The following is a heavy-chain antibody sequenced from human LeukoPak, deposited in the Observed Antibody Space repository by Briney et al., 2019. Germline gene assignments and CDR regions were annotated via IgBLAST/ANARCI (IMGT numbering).Heavy chain of an antibody. CDR2: VYYSGTT. Sequence: SETLSLTCSVSGGSISLSYYYWGWIRQPPGKALEWIGSVYYSGTTSYNPSLKSRVTISVDMSKNHFSLRLSSVTAADTAMYYCARGTLYSGWSYYFDYWAREARSPSPQ. D-gene: IGHD6-19*01. CDR1: GGSISLSYYY. V-gene: IGHV4-39*07. J-gene: IGHJ4*02. CDR3: ARGTLYSGWSYYFDY.